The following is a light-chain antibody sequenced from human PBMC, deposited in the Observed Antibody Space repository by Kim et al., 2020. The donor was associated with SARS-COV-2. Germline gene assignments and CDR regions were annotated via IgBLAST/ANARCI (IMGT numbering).Light chain of an antibody. V-gene: IGKV1-39*01. J-gene: IGKJ4*01. CDR3: QQTYSSPLT. Sequence: ASVGGRVTSTCRASQSISTYLNWYQQKPGKAPKLLIYAASSLQSGVPSRFSGSGSGTDFTLTINSLQPEDFATYSCQQTYSSPLTFGGGTKVDIK. CDR1: QSISTY. CDR2: AAS.